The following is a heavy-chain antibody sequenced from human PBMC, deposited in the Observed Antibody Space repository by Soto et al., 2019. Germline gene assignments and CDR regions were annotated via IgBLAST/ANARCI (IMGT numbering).Heavy chain of an antibody. CDR3: ATNEGRDGYSFDY. CDR1: GVTFSRQD. Sequence: QVQLVQSGAEVKKPGSSVKVSCKASGVTFSRQDMRWVLQAPGQGLEWMGGIIPIFGTPQYAEKFQDRDTITADESTSTAYMQLSSLTSEDTAVYYCATNEGRDGYSFDYWGQGTLVTVSS. D-gene: IGHD5-12*01. CDR2: IIPIFGTP. J-gene: IGHJ4*02. V-gene: IGHV1-69*01.